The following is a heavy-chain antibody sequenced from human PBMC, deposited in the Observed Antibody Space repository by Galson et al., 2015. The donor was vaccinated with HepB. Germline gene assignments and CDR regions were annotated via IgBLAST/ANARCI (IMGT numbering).Heavy chain of an antibody. CDR1: GFTFSSYG. V-gene: IGHV3-30*02. J-gene: IGHJ6*02. D-gene: IGHD6-13*01. Sequence: SLRLSCAASGFTFSSYGMHWVRQAPGKGLEWVAFIRYDGSNKYYADSVKGRFTISRDNSKNTLYLQMNSLRAEDTAVYYCANDHGGAAAGDPTGPSYYGMDVWGQGTTVTVSS. CDR3: ANDHGGAAAGDPTGPSYYGMDV. CDR2: IRYDGSNK.